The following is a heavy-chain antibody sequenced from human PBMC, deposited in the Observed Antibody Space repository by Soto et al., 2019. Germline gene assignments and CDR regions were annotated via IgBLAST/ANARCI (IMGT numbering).Heavy chain of an antibody. D-gene: IGHD4-17*01. CDR2: IIPILGIA. V-gene: IGHV1-69*02. J-gene: IGHJ6*02. Sequence: SVKVSCKASGGTFSSYTISWVRQAPGQGLEWMGRIIPILGIANYAQKFQGRVTITADKSTSTAYMELSSLRSEDTAVYYCARVGYGDYVDYGMDVWGQGTTVTVSS. CDR1: GGTFSSYT. CDR3: ARVGYGDYVDYGMDV.